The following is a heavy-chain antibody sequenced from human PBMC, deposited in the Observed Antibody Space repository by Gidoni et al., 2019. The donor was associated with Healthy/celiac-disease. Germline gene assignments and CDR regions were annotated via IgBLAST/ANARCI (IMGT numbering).Heavy chain of an antibody. D-gene: IGHD3-3*01. J-gene: IGHJ3*02. CDR3: AREIYDLQEDAFDI. Sequence: QVQLQESGPGLVKPSQTLSLTCTVSGGSISRGSSYWSWIRQPAGKGLEWSGRIYTSGSTNYNPSLKSRVTISVDTSKNQFSLKLSSVTAADTAVYYCAREIYDLQEDAFDIWGQGTMVTVSS. V-gene: IGHV4-61*02. CDR1: GGSISRGSSY. CDR2: IYTSGST.